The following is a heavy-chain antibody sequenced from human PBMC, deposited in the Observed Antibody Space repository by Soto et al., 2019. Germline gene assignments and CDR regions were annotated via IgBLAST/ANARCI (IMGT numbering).Heavy chain of an antibody. J-gene: IGHJ5*02. Sequence: SATLSLTCTVSAASISCLYWSWIWKSAGKGLEWIGRIYATGTTYYNPSLKSRVMMSVDTSKKQFSLKLRSVTAADTAVYYCVRDGTKTLRDWFDPWGQGSSVTVSS. D-gene: IGHD1-1*01. CDR3: VRDGTKTLRDWFDP. V-gene: IGHV4-4*07. CDR1: AASISCLY. CDR2: IYATGTT.